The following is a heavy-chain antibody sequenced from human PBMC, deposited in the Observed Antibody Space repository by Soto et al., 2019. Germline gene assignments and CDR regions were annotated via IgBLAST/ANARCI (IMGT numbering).Heavy chain of an antibody. CDR1: GFTFSSYG. V-gene: IGHV3-33*01. CDR3: SRAGSHFDY. CDR2: IWYDGSNK. Sequence: QVQLVESGGGVVQPGRSLRLSCAASGFTFSSYGMHWVRQAPGKGLEWVAVIWYDGSNKYYADSVKGRVTIPRHKSKNTLCLQMNSLRAEDTAVYYCSRAGSHFDYWGQGTLVTVSS. J-gene: IGHJ4*02. D-gene: IGHD5-12*01.